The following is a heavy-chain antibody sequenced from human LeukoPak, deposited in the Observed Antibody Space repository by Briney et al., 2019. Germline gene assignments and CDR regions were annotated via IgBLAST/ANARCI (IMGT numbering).Heavy chain of an antibody. CDR2: IYYSGST. CDR3: ARQYSYDILTGYTEYFQH. V-gene: IGHV4-39*01. D-gene: IGHD3-9*01. CDR1: GGSISSSSYY. Sequence: PSETLSLTCTVSGGSISSSSYYWGWIRQPPGKGLEWIGSIYYSGSTYYNPSLKSRVTISVDASKNQFSLKLSSVTAADTAVYYCARQYSYDILTGYTEYFQHWGQGTLVTVSS. J-gene: IGHJ1*01.